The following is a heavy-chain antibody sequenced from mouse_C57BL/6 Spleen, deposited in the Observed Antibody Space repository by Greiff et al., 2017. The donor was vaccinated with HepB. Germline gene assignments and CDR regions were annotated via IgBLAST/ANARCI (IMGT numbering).Heavy chain of an antibody. CDR1: GYTFTSYW. D-gene: IGHD2-4*01. Sequence: QVQLQQPGAELVRPGTSVKLSCKASGYTFTSYWMHWVKQRPGQGLEWIGVIDPSDSYTNYNQKFKGKATLTVDTSSSTAYMQLSSLTSEDSAVYCCARGHDYALYAMDYWGQGTSVTVSS. CDR3: ARGHDYALYAMDY. V-gene: IGHV1-59*01. CDR2: IDPSDSYT. J-gene: IGHJ4*01.